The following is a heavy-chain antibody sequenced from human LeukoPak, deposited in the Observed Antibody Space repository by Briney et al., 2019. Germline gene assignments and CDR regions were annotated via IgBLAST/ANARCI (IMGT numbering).Heavy chain of an antibody. J-gene: IGHJ4*02. Sequence: GGSLRLSCAASGFNFNDYFMTWIRQAPGKGLEWVAVISYDGSNKYYADSVKGRFTISRDNSKNTLYLQMNSLRAEDTAVYYCARDLDYWGQGTLVTVSS. CDR3: ARDLDY. CDR2: ISYDGSNK. CDR1: GFNFNDYF. V-gene: IGHV3-30-3*01.